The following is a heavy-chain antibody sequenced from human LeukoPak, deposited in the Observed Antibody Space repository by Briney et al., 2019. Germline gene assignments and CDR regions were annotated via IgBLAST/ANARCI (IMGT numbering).Heavy chain of an antibody. CDR3: ARAGRPMIGGVTPLEHFDS. CDR1: GYTFSSYA. Sequence: GASVKVSCKASGYTFSSYAIHWVRQAPGQGLEWMGGINAGVGNTKYSEKFQDRVTVTRDTPATTAYMELSSLRAEDTAVYYCARAGRPMIGGVTPLEHFDSWGQGTLVTVSS. CDR2: INAGVGNT. D-gene: IGHD3-10*01. J-gene: IGHJ4*02. V-gene: IGHV1-3*01.